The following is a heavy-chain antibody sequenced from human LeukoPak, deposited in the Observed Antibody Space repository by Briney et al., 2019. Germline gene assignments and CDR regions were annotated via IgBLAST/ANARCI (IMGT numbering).Heavy chain of an antibody. CDR1: GFTFSSYA. Sequence: PGGSLRLSCAASGFTFSSYAMHWVRQALGKGLEWVAVISYDGSNKYYADSVKGRFTISRDNSKNTLYLQMNSLRAEDTAVYYCARSSGGVVVPHNWFDPWGQGTLVTVSS. D-gene: IGHD3-22*01. CDR2: ISYDGSNK. V-gene: IGHV3-30-3*01. CDR3: ARSSGGVVVPHNWFDP. J-gene: IGHJ5*02.